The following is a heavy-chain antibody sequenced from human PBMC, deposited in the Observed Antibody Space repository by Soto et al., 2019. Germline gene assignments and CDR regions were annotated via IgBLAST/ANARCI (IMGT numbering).Heavy chain of an antibody. CDR3: ARDAAAGLNDY. J-gene: IGHJ4*02. V-gene: IGHV1-18*01. D-gene: IGHD6-13*01. CDR2: ISAYNGNT. CDR1: GYTFTSYG. Sequence: QVQLVQSGAEVKKPGASVKVSCKASGYTFTSYGISWVRQAPGQGLEWMGWISAYNGNTKYVQKFQGRVTMTTDTSTSTGYMGLRSLRSDDTAVYYCARDAAAGLNDYWGQGTLVTVSS.